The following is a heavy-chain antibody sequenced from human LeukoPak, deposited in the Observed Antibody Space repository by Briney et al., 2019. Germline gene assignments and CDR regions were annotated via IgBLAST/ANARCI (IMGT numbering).Heavy chain of an antibody. D-gene: IGHD3-9*01. V-gene: IGHV3-7*01. Sequence: GRSLRLSCAASGFTFSSYWMSWVRQAPGKGLEWVANIKQDGSEKYYVDSVKGRFTISRDNAKNSLYLQMNSLRAEDTAVYYCASLGRYDWPNDAFDIWGQGTMVTVSS. CDR1: GFTFSSYW. CDR2: IKQDGSEK. CDR3: ASLGRYDWPNDAFDI. J-gene: IGHJ3*02.